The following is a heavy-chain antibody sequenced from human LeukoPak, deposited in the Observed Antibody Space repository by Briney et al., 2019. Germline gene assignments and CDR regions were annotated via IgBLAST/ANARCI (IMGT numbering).Heavy chain of an antibody. CDR3: ARDLGYYDSSGYTDY. CDR1: GGSISGNY. J-gene: IGHJ4*02. CDR2: VYSSGTT. D-gene: IGHD3-22*01. V-gene: IGHV4-4*07. Sequence: PSETLSLTCTVSGGSISGNYWNWLRQPAGKGLEWIGRVYSSGTTNYNPSLKSRVTISVDTSKNQFSLKLSSVTAADTAVYYCARDLGYYDSSGYTDYWGQGTLVTVSS.